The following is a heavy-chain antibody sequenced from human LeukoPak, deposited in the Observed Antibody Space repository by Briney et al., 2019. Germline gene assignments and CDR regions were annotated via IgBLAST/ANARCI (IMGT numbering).Heavy chain of an antibody. J-gene: IGHJ4*02. V-gene: IGHV4-4*09. CDR1: GGSISSYY. CDR3: ARQGGFYSNYAIDY. CDR2: IYTGGST. Sequence: PSETLSLTCTVSGGSISSYYWSWIRQPPGKGLEWIGYIYTGGSTNYNPSLKSRVTISVDTSKNQFPLKLSSVTAADTAVYYCARQGGFYSNYAIDYWGQGTLVTVSS. D-gene: IGHD4-11*01.